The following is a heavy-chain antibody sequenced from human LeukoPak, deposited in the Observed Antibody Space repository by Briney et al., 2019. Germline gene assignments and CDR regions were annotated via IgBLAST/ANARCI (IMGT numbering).Heavy chain of an antibody. CDR3: AKDYGSGMDQLYYFDY. CDR1: GFTFSSYG. J-gene: IGHJ4*02. V-gene: IGHV3-30*18. Sequence: PGRSLRLSCAASGFTFSSYGMHWVRQAPGKGLEWVAVISYDGSNKYYADSVKGRFTISRDNSKNTLYLQMSSLRAEDTAVYYCAKDYGSGMDQLYYFDYWGQGTLVTVSS. D-gene: IGHD3-10*01. CDR2: ISYDGSNK.